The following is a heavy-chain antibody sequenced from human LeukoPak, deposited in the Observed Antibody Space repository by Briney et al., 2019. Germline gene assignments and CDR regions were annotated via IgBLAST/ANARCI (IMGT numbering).Heavy chain of an antibody. CDR1: GFTFSSYW. Sequence: GGSLRLSCAASGFTFSSYWMHWVRQAPGKGLVWVSRVNSDGSTTNYADSVKGRFTISRDNAKNTLYMQMNSLRAEDTAVYYCARARYYDSPDYWGQGTLVAVSS. V-gene: IGHV3-74*01. CDR2: VNSDGSTT. CDR3: ARARYYDSPDY. D-gene: IGHD3-22*01. J-gene: IGHJ4*02.